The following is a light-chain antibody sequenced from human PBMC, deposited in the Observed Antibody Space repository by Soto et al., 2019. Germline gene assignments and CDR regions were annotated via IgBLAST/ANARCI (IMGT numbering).Light chain of an antibody. Sequence: SYELTQPPPVSLAPGETARIAFGGKKMGSRSVHGYQQKQGHAPLLVIYYDSDRPSGIPERFSGSNSGNTATLIISRVEDGDAADYYCQVWEATGDQVVFGGGTKLTVL. J-gene: IGLJ2*01. CDR3: QVWEATGDQVV. CDR1: KMGSRS. V-gene: IGLV3-21*01. CDR2: YDS.